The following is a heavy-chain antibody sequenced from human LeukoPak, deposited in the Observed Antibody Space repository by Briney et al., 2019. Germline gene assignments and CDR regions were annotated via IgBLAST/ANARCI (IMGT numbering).Heavy chain of an antibody. D-gene: IGHD5-12*01. V-gene: IGHV4-34*01. CDR3: ARRMATIKPFDY. J-gene: IGHJ4*02. CDR1: GGSFSGYY. CDR2: INHSGST. Sequence: SETLSLTCAVYGGSFSGYYWSWIRQPPGKGLEWIGEINHSGSTNYNPSLKSRVTISVDTSKNQFSLKLSSVTAADTAVYYCARRMATIKPFDYWGQGTLVTVSS.